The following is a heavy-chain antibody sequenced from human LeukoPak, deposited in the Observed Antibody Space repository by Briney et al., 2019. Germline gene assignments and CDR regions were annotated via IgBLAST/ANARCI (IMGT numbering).Heavy chain of an antibody. Sequence: GGSLRLSCVGSGFTLSKYWMSWVRRAPGKGLEWVANIKQDGSETYYVDSVRGRFTISRDNAKKSLYLQMNNLRGDDTAIYYCARDFMGTYRVDFFDFWGQGTQVTVSS. CDR3: ARDFMGTYRVDFFDF. V-gene: IGHV3-7*01. CDR1: GFTLSKYW. D-gene: IGHD5-18*01. J-gene: IGHJ4*02. CDR2: IKQDGSET.